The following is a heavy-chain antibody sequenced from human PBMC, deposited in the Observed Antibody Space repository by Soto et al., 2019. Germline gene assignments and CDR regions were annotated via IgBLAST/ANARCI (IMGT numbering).Heavy chain of an antibody. Sequence: QLQLQESGSGLVKPSQTLSLTCAVSGGSISSGGYSWSWIRQPPGKGLEWIGYIYHSGSTYYNPAPKGRVXXXGXXSQDHFPLELTLVAAADKGGYYCARASTTVTTLDYWGQGTLVTVSS. D-gene: IGHD4-17*01. CDR3: ARASTTVTTLDY. CDR2: IYHSGST. V-gene: IGHV4-30-2*01. CDR1: GGSISSGGYS. J-gene: IGHJ4*02.